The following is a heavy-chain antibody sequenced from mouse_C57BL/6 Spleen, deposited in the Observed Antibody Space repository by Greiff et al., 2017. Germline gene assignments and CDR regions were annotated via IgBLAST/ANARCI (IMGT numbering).Heavy chain of an antibody. D-gene: IGHD2-4*01. CDR3: ASYYDYDGYYFDY. J-gene: IGHJ2*01. CDR1: GYAFTNYL. Sequence: QVQLQQSGAELVRPGTSVKVSCKASGYAFTNYLIEWVKQRPGQGLEWIGVINPGSGGTNYNEKFKGKATLTADKSSSTAYMQLSSLTSEDSAVYFCASYYDYDGYYFDYWGQGTTRTVSS. CDR2: INPGSGGT. V-gene: IGHV1-54*01.